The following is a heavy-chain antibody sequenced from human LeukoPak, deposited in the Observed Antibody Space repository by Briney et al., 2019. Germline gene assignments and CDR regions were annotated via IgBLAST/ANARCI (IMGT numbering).Heavy chain of an antibody. V-gene: IGHV3-30*04. CDR2: ISYDGRSK. CDR3: ARGGTYSSGWNY. CDR1: GFTCSSYA. D-gene: IGHD6-19*01. J-gene: IGHJ4*02. Sequence: GRSLRLSCAASGFTCSSYAIHWVRQAPGKGLEWVAVISYDGRSKYYADSVKGRFTISRDNSKNTLYLQMNSLRAEDTAYYYCARGGTYSSGWNYWGQGALVTVSS.